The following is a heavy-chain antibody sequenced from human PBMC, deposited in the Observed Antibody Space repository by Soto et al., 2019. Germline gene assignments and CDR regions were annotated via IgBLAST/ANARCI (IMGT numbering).Heavy chain of an antibody. V-gene: IGHV3-48*01. CDR2: ISSSSSSI. D-gene: IGHD2-21*01. CDR1: GFTFSRYS. J-gene: IGHJ4*02. CDR3: AKGVVIRYFDY. Sequence: GGSLRLSCAASGFTFSRYSMNWVRQAPGKGLEWVSHISSSSSSIYYADSVKGRFTISRDNSKNTLYLQMNSLRAEDTAVYYCAKGVVIRYFDYWGQGTLVTVSS.